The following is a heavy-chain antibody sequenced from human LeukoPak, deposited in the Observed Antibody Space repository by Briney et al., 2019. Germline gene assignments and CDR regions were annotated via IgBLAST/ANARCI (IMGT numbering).Heavy chain of an antibody. Sequence: PGRSLRLSCAASGFTFSSYGMHWVRQAPGKGLEWVAVISYDGSNKYYADSVEGRFTISRDNSKNTLYLQMNSLRAEDTAAYYCAKDIVVEPVAQGWFDYWGQGTLVTVSS. J-gene: IGHJ4*02. CDR1: GFTFSSYG. CDR2: ISYDGSNK. V-gene: IGHV3-30*18. D-gene: IGHD2-2*01. CDR3: AKDIVVEPVAQGWFDY.